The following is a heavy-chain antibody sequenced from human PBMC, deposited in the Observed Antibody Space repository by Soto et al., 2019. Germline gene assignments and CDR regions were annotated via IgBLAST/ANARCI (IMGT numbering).Heavy chain of an antibody. CDR1: GFRFSGFG. J-gene: IGHJ4*02. Sequence: QVQLVESGGGVVQPGRSLRLSCAASGFRFSGFGMHWVRQAPGKGLEWVAILRYAGSNKYYADSVKGRFTISRDNSQNTLYLQMDSMRVEDKAVYYCARDGVGATTFYGYFDYWGQRILVTVSS. CDR3: ARDGVGATTFYGYFDY. V-gene: IGHV3-33*01. CDR2: LRYAGSNK. D-gene: IGHD1-26*01.